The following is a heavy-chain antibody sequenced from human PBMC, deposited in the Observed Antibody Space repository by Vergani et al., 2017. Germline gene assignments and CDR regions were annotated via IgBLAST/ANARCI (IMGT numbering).Heavy chain of an antibody. V-gene: IGHV4-34*01. Sequence: QVQLQQWGAGLLKPSETLSLTCAVYGGSFSGDYWSWIRQPPGKGLEWIGEINHSGSTNYNPSLKSRVTISVDTSKNQFSLKLSSVTAADTAVYYCARGRYCSSTSCSPNTYRGYYYYMDVWGKGTTVTVSS. CDR2: INHSGST. D-gene: IGHD2-2*01. J-gene: IGHJ6*03. CDR1: GGSFSGDY. CDR3: ARGRYCSSTSCSPNTYRGYYYYMDV.